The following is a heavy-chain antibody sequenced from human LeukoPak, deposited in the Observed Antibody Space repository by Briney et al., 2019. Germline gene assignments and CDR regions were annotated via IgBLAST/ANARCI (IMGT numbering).Heavy chain of an antibody. J-gene: IGHJ2*01. CDR2: IYYSGST. V-gene: IGHV4-59*08. CDR3: ARLSIAAAGTAEYSTLSGWYFDL. D-gene: IGHD6-13*01. Sequence: SETLSLTCTVSGGSISSYYWSWIRQPPGKGLEWIGYIYYSGSTNYNPSLKSRVTISVDTSKNQFSLKLSSVTAADTAVYYCARLSIAAAGTAEYSTLSGWYFDLWGRGTLVTVSS. CDR1: GGSISSYY.